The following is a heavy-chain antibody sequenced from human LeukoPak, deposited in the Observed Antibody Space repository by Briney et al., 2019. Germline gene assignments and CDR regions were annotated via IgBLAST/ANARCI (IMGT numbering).Heavy chain of an antibody. J-gene: IGHJ6*03. Sequence: GGSLRLSCAASGFTFSSYWMSWVRQAPGKGLEWVADINQDGSEKYYVDSVKGRFTISRDNAKNSLYLQMNSLRAEDTAVYYCARGEWLDPLYYYYMDVWGKGTTVTVSS. CDR2: INQDGSEK. CDR3: ARGEWLDPLYYYYMDV. CDR1: GFTFSSYW. V-gene: IGHV3-7*01. D-gene: IGHD6-19*01.